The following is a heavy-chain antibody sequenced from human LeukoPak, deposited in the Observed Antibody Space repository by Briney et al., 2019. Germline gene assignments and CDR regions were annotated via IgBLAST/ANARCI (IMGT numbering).Heavy chain of an antibody. J-gene: IGHJ4*02. Sequence: GGSLRLSCAASGFTFSSYAMSWVRQAPGKGLEWVSAISGSGGSTYYADSVKGRFTISRDNSKNALYLQMNSLRAEDTAVYYCATDGVGYTYYDFWSGYPYFDYWGQGTLVTVSS. CDR1: GFTFSSYA. CDR3: ATDGVGYTYYDFWSGYPYFDY. CDR2: ISGSGGST. D-gene: IGHD3-3*01. V-gene: IGHV3-23*01.